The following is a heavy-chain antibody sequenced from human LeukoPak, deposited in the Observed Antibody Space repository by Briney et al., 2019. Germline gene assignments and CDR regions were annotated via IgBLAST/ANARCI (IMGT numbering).Heavy chain of an antibody. V-gene: IGHV4-59*08. J-gene: IGHJ3*01. CDR3: ARYGSGAYALDV. CDR1: GGSISTYY. D-gene: IGHD3-10*01. CDR2: IHYSGAI. Sequence: PSETLSLTCTVSGGSISTYYWSWIRQPPGKVLEWIAHIHYSGAIKYNPSLKSRVSMSVDTSKNQFSLRLSSVTAADTAVYYCARYGSGAYALDVWGQGTMVTVSS.